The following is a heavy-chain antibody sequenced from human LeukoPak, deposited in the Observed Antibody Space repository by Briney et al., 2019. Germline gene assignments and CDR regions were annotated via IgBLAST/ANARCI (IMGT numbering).Heavy chain of an antibody. D-gene: IGHD6-13*01. V-gene: IGHV3-48*04. J-gene: IGHJ5*02. Sequence: GGSLRLSCAASGFTFSSYNMNWVRQAPGKGLEWVSYISSSSSTIYYGDSVKGRFTISRDNAKKSLYLQMNSLRVEDTAVYYCARGTEYSSSWFAHWGQGTLVTVSS. CDR1: GFTFSSYN. CDR2: ISSSSSTI. CDR3: ARGTEYSSSWFAH.